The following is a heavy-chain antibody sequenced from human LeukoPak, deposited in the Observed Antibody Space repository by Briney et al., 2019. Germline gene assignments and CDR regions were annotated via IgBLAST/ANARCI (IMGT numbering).Heavy chain of an antibody. J-gene: IGHJ5*02. Sequence: PSETLSLTCAVSGSSISSGYYWGWIRQPPGKGLEWIGSIYHSGSTYYNPSLKSRVTISVDTSKNQFSLKLSSVTAADSAVYYCARVLSSVTDWFDPWGQGTLVTVSS. CDR3: ARVLSSVTDWFDP. CDR1: GSSISSGYY. CDR2: IYHSGST. V-gene: IGHV4-38-2*01. D-gene: IGHD6-6*01.